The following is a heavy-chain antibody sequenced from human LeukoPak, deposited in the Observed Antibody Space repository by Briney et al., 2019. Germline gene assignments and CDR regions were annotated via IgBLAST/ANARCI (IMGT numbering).Heavy chain of an antibody. V-gene: IGHV2-5*02. Sequence: SGPTPVNPTQTLTLTCTFSGFSLSTPTVGVGWIRQPPGKGLEWLAVLYWDDDKRYSPSLTSRLTITKDASKNQVMLTMTNVDPVDTATYYCAHRGRGYSRTNFDFWGQGTLVTVSS. CDR2: LYWDDDK. CDR1: GFSLSTPTVG. D-gene: IGHD3-22*01. CDR3: AHRGRGYSRTNFDF. J-gene: IGHJ4*02.